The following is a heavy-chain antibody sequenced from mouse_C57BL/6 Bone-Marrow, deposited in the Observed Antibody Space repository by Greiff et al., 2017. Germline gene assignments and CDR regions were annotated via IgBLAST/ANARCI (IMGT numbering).Heavy chain of an antibody. CDR2: IYPGGGYT. CDR3: AKYYDYDWYCDV. D-gene: IGHD2-4*01. V-gene: IGHV1-63*01. J-gene: IGHJ1*03. CDR1: GYTFTNYW. Sequence: QVHVKQSGAELVRPGTSVKMSCKASGYTFTNYWIGWAKQRPGHGLEWIGDIYPGGGYTNYNEKFKGKATLTADKSSSTAYMQFSSLTSEDSAIYYCAKYYDYDWYCDVWGTGTTVTVSS.